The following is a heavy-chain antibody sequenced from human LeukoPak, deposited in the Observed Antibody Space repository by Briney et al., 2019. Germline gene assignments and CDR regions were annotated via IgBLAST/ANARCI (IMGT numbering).Heavy chain of an antibody. CDR2: INPNSGGT. V-gene: IGHV1-2*02. CDR3: ARNSGVVTIFGVVTDYFDY. J-gene: IGHJ4*02. D-gene: IGHD3-3*01. CDR1: GYTFTGYF. Sequence: ASVKVSCKAPGYTFTGYFMHWVRQAPGQGLEWMGWINPNSGGTNYAQKFQGRVTMTRDTSISTAYMELSRLRSEDTAVYYCARNSGVVTIFGVVTDYFDYWGQGTLVTVSS.